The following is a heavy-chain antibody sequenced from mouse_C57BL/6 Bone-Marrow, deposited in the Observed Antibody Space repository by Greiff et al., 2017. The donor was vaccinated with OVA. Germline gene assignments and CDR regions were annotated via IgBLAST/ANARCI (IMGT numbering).Heavy chain of an antibody. CDR1: GYSITSGYY. D-gene: IGHD2-3*01. CDR3: ARGGGYYSWFAY. Sequence: EVKLMESGPGLVKPSQSLSLTCSVPGYSITSGYYWNWIRQFPGNKLEWMGYISYDGSNNYNPSLNNRISITRDTSKNQFFLKLNSVTTEDTATYYCARGGGYYSWFAYWGQGTLVTVSA. J-gene: IGHJ3*01. CDR2: ISYDGSN. V-gene: IGHV3-6*01.